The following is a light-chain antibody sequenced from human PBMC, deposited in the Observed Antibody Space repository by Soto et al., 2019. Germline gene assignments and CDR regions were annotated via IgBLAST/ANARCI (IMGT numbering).Light chain of an antibody. Sequence: QTVVTQAPSFSVSPGGTVTLTCGLTSGSVATDYYPSWYQQTPGQAPRTLIYNTDTRSSGVPDRFSGSIRGNKAALTITGDHEDDEADYYCVLYMGAGILEFGGGTKLTVL. J-gene: IGLJ2*01. CDR1: SGSVATDYY. V-gene: IGLV8-61*01. CDR2: NTD. CDR3: VLYMGAGILE.